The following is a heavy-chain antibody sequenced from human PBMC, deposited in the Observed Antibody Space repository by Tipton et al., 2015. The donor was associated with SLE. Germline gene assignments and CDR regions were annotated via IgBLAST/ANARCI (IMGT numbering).Heavy chain of an antibody. Sequence: SLRLSCAASGFTFSSYWMSWVRQAPGKGLEWVANIKQDGSEKYYVDSVKGRFTISRDNAKNTLYLQMNSLRAEDTAVYYCAKLYCSGGSCPNWGQGTLVTVSS. CDR2: IKQDGSEK. V-gene: IGHV3-7*01. CDR1: GFTFSSYW. D-gene: IGHD2-15*01. J-gene: IGHJ4*02. CDR3: AKLYCSGGSCPN.